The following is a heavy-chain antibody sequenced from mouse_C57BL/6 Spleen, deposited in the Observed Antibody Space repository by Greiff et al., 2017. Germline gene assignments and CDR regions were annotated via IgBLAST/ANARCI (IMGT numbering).Heavy chain of an antibody. CDR3: ARFEWDKDY. CDR2: IGPNSGGT. V-gene: IGHV1-72*01. D-gene: IGHD3-3*01. J-gene: IGHJ2*01. CDR1: GYTFTSYW. Sequence: QVQLQQPGAELVKPGASVKLSCKASGYTFTSYWMHWVKQRPGRGLEWIGRIGPNSGGTKYTEKFKSKATLTVDKPSSTAYMQLSSLTSEASAVYYCARFEWDKDYWGQGTTLTVSS.